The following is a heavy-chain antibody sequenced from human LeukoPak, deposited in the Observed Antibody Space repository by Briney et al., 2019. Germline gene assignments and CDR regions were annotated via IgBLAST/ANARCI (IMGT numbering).Heavy chain of an antibody. J-gene: IGHJ6*02. D-gene: IGHD6-13*01. CDR1: GGSINSYY. CDR2: IYYSGST. CDR3: ARVGIAAAGMEGYYYYYYGMDV. Sequence: SETLSLTCTVSGGSINSYYWSWIRQPPGKGLEWIGYIYYSGSTNYNPSLKSRVTISVDTSKNQFSLKLSSVTAADTAVYYCARVGIAAAGMEGYYYYYYGMDVWGQGTTVTVSS. V-gene: IGHV4-59*01.